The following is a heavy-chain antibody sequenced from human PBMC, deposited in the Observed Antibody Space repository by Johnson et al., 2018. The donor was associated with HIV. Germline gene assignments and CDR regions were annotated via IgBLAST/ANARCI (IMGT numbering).Heavy chain of an antibody. CDR2: ISYDGSNK. V-gene: IGHV3-30*04. Sequence: QVQLVESGGGVVQPGRSLRLSCAASGFTFSSYAMHWVRQAPGKGLEWVAVISYDGSNKYYADSVKVRFTISRDNSKNTLYLQMNSLRAEDTAVYYCARGRRIQLWLLADAFDIWGQGTMVTVSS. J-gene: IGHJ3*02. CDR3: ARGRRIQLWLLADAFDI. D-gene: IGHD5-18*01. CDR1: GFTFSSYA.